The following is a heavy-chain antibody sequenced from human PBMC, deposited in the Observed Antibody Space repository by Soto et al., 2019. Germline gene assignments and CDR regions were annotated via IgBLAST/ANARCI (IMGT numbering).Heavy chain of an antibody. V-gene: IGHV1-2*04. CDR1: GYTFTGYY. CDR3: ARVMEYCSDDYSLRTSDAFDI. D-gene: IGHD2-21*02. J-gene: IGHJ3*02. Sequence: GAAVKVSFKSSGYTFTGYYMHWVRQAPGQGLEWMGWINPNSGGTNYAQKFQGWVTMTRDTYISTAYMDLSKLRYDDTAVYYCARVMEYCSDDYSLRTSDAFDIWGQGTMVTVSS. CDR2: INPNSGGT.